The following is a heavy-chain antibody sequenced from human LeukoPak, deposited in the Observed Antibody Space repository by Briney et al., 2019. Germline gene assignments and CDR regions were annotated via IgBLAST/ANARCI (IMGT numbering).Heavy chain of an antibody. CDR2: IYTSGST. D-gene: IGHD3-22*01. Sequence: SQTLSLTCTVSGGSISSGNYYWSWIRQPAGKGLEWIGRIYTSGSTNYNPSLKSRVTISVDTSKNQFSLKLSSVTAADTAVYYCARLRSGYYLDYWGQGTLVTVSS. V-gene: IGHV4-61*02. CDR3: ARLRSGYYLDY. CDR1: GGSISSGNYY. J-gene: IGHJ4*02.